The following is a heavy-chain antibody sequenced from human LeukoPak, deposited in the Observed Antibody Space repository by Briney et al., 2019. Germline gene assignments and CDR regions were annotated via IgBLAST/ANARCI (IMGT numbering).Heavy chain of an antibody. V-gene: IGHV4-39*07. D-gene: IGHD6-19*01. CDR3: ARGHKLTLSGHYQWLGPWDY. Sequence: PSETLSLTCTVSGGSISSSSYYWGWIRQPPGKGLEWIGSIYYSGSTNYNPSLRSRVTISVDTSKNQFSLKLSSVTAADTAVYYCARGHKLTLSGHYQWLGPWDYWGQGTLVTVSS. J-gene: IGHJ4*02. CDR1: GGSISSSSYY. CDR2: IYYSGST.